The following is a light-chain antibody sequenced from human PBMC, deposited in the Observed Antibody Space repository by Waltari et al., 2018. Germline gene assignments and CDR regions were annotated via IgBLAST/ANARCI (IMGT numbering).Light chain of an antibody. V-gene: IGLV3-19*01. CDR3: HSRDASGVAGA. Sequence: SSELTQDPAVSVAMGQTVRITCQGDSLRRSYASWYQQRPGQAPLLVIYDKNNRPSGVPDRFSGSSSHNTGSLTITGAQAEDEASYYCHSRDASGVAGAFGGGTKLTVL. J-gene: IGLJ2*01. CDR1: SLRRSY. CDR2: DKN.